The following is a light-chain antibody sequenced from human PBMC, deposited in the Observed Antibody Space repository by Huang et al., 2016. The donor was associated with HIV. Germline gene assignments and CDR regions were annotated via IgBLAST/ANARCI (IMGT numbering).Light chain of an antibody. J-gene: IGKJ3*01. CDR2: AAS. Sequence: IQLTQSPSSLSASVGDRVNITCRASQGISTYLAWYQQKPGRAPKLLIYAASTLQSGVPSRFSGSRSGTDFTLTISSLQPEDFATYYCQQFNSYPLTFGPGTKVDIK. CDR3: QQFNSYPLT. V-gene: IGKV1-9*01. CDR1: QGISTY.